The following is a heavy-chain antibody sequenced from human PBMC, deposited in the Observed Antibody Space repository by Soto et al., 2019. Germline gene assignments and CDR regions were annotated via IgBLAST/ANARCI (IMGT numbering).Heavy chain of an antibody. CDR1: GYLFTAYS. D-gene: IGHD2-15*01. CDR2: VNPSGGST. J-gene: IGHJ1*01. CDR3: AREENCSGGTCYSEYFHR. Sequence: GASVKVSYKASGYLFTAYSMHWVRLAPGQGLEWMGVVNPSGGSTKYAQNFQGRVTMTRDTSTTTIYMELSSLRSDDTAIYYCAREENCSGGTCYSEYFHRWGQGTLVTV. V-gene: IGHV1-46*01.